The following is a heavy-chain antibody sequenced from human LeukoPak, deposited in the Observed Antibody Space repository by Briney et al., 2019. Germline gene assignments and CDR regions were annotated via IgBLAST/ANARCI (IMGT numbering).Heavy chain of an antibody. CDR2: IFHSGNT. CDR1: GGSISSGGYS. J-gene: IGHJ3*02. CDR3: ARDRLRLLPAFDI. D-gene: IGHD6-19*01. V-gene: IGHV4-30-2*01. Sequence: PSQTLSLTCAVSGGSISSGGYSWGWLRQPPGKGLEWIGTIFHSGNTYYNPSLKSRVTISVDTSNNQFSLKLTSVTAADTAVYYCARDRLRLLPAFDIWGQGTMVTVSS.